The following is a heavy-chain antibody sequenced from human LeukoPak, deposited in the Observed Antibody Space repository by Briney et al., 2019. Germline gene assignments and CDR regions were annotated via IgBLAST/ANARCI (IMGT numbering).Heavy chain of an antibody. CDR1: GHTLTVHY. V-gene: IGHV1-69*06. Sequence: VASVKVSCKASGHTLTVHYIHWVRQGPGQGLEWMGGIIPIFGTANYAQKFQGRVTITADKSTSTAYMELSSLRSEDTAVYYCAGAGYSSSWYVVSEYDYWGQGTLVTVSS. CDR2: IIPIFGTA. D-gene: IGHD6-13*01. CDR3: AGAGYSSSWYVVSEYDY. J-gene: IGHJ4*02.